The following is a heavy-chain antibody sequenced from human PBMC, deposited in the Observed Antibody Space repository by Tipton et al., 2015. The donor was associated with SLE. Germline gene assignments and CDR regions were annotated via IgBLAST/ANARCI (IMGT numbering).Heavy chain of an antibody. CDR3: TRALGDYGYNYGMDV. D-gene: IGHD4-17*01. Sequence: RSLRLSCAASGFSFSTYPMHWVRQAPGKGLEWVAFISYDGSNKNYADSLKGRFIISRDNSKNTLYLQMNSLRAEDTAVHYCTRALGDYGYNYGMDVWGQGTAVTVSS. CDR1: GFSFSTYP. J-gene: IGHJ6*02. CDR2: ISYDGSNK. V-gene: IGHV3-30*04.